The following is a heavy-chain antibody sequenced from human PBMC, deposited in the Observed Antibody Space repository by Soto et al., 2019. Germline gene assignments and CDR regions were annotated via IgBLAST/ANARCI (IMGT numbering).Heavy chain of an antibody. D-gene: IGHD2-21*01. CDR2: IYWDDDK. V-gene: IGHV2-5*02. CDR3: AQGPYCGEECAY. CDR1: GFSLSASGVN. J-gene: IGHJ4*02. Sequence: QITLKESGPTLVKPTQTLTLTCTFSGFSLSASGVNVGWIRQPPGKALEWLALIYWDDDKRYSPSLKSRLTIPKDTSKRQVVLTMTDREPVDRPTYYCAQGPYCGEECAYWGQGTLVTVPS.